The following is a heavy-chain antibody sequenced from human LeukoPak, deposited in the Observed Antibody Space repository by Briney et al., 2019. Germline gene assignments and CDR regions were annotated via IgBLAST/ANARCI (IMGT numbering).Heavy chain of an antibody. Sequence: GGSLRLSCAASGFTFSSYGMHWVRQAPGKGLEWVAVIWYDGSNKYYADSVKGRFAISRDNSKNTLYLQMNSLRAEDTAVYYCAREPHPSPSNYYDSSGYFDYWGQGTLVTVSS. J-gene: IGHJ4*02. CDR1: GFTFSSYG. D-gene: IGHD3-22*01. CDR2: IWYDGSNK. V-gene: IGHV3-33*01. CDR3: AREPHPSPSNYYDSSGYFDY.